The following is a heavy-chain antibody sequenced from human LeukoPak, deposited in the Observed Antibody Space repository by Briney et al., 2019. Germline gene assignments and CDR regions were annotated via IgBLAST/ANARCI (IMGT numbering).Heavy chain of an antibody. CDR1: GFTFSSYG. CDR3: ARDRDWGCSYCSY. CDR2: IWFDGSNK. J-gene: IGHJ4*02. Sequence: PGGSLRLSCAASGFTFSSYGMHWVRQAPGKGLEWVAVIWFDGSNKYYADSVKGRFTISRDNSKNTLYLQMNSLRAEDTAVYYCARDRDWGCSYCSYWGQGTLVTASS. D-gene: IGHD7-27*01. V-gene: IGHV3-33*01.